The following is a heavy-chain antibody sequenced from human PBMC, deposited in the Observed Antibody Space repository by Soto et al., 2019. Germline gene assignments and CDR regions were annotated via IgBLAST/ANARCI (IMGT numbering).Heavy chain of an antibody. CDR2: IYYSGST. J-gene: IGHJ5*02. CDR3: ARFTDIVVVVAANGWFDP. CDR1: GGSISSGDYY. V-gene: IGHV4-30-4*01. D-gene: IGHD2-15*01. Sequence: QVQLQESGPGLVKPSQTLSLTCTVSGGSISSGDYYWSWIRQPPGKGLEWIGYIYYSGSTYYNPSLKSRVTISVDTSKNQFSLKLSSVTAADTAVYYCARFTDIVVVVAANGWFDPWGQGTLVNVSS.